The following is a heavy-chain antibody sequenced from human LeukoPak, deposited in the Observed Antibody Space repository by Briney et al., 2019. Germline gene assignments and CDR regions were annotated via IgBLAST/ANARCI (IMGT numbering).Heavy chain of an antibody. Sequence: GGSLRLSCAASGFTFDDYAMHWVRQAPGKGLEWVSGISWNSFTIGYADSVKGRFTISRDNAKNSLYLQMNSLRAEDTAVYYCARLREIPVFGVVTKSTSYFDYWGQGTLVTVSS. CDR2: ISWNSFTI. J-gene: IGHJ4*02. CDR3: ARLREIPVFGVVTKSTSYFDY. CDR1: GFTFDDYA. D-gene: IGHD3-3*01. V-gene: IGHV3-9*01.